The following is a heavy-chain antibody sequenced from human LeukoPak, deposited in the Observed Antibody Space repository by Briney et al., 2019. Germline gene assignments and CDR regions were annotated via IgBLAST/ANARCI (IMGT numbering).Heavy chain of an antibody. CDR2: INHSGST. V-gene: IGHV4-34*01. J-gene: IGHJ6*02. Sequence: PSETLSLTCADYGGSFSGYYWSWIRQSPGKGLEWIGEINHSGSTNYNPSLKSRVTISVDTSKNQFSLKLSSVTAADTAVYYCARGTVTWDYYGMDVWGQGTTVTVSS. CDR1: GGSFSGYY. D-gene: IGHD4-17*01. CDR3: ARGTVTWDYYGMDV.